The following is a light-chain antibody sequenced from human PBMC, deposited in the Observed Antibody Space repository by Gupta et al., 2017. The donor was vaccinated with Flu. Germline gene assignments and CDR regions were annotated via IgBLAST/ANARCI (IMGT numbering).Light chain of an antibody. CDR1: QDINIY. Sequence: DIQMTQSPSSLSEYIGDRVTITCQASQDINIYLNWYQQKPGKAPELLIYDASNLETGVPSRFSGSGSGTDFTFTISSLQPEDIATYYCQQYDHLYTFGQGTKLEIK. V-gene: IGKV1-33*01. CDR2: DAS. J-gene: IGKJ2*01. CDR3: QQYDHLYT.